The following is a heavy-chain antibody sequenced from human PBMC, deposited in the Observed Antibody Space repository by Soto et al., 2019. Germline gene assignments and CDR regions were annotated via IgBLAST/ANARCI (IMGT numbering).Heavy chain of an antibody. CDR1: GGXISSYY. CDR3: ARSPKSGWLDY. J-gene: IGHJ4*02. D-gene: IGHD6-19*01. V-gene: IGHV4-59*01. CDR2: IYYSGST. Sequence: TSETLSLTCTVSGGXISSYYWSWIRRPPGKGLEWIGYIYYSGSTNYNPSLKSRVTISVDTSKNQFSLKLSSVTAADTAVYYCARSPKSGWLDYWGQGTLVTVSS.